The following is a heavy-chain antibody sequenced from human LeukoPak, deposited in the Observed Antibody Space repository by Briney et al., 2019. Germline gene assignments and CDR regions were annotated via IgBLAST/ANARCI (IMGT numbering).Heavy chain of an antibody. CDR2: FDPEYGET. J-gene: IGHJ4*02. Sequence: APVKVSCKVSGYTLTELSMHWVRQAPGKGLEWMGGFDPEYGETIYAQKFQGRVTMTEDTSTDTAYMELSSLRSEDTAMYYCATYTDAYWGQGTVVTVSS. D-gene: IGHD3-16*01. CDR3: ATYTDAY. V-gene: IGHV1-24*01. CDR1: GYTLTELS.